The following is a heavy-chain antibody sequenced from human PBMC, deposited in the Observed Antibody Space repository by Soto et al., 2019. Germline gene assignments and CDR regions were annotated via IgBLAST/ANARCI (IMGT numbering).Heavy chain of an antibody. CDR2: IYWDDNK. V-gene: IGHV2-5*02. J-gene: IGHJ4*02. CDR1: GFSLSTSGVG. Sequence: GSGPTLVNPTQTLTLTCTFSGFSLSTSGVGVGWIRRPPGKALEWLAVIYWDDNKHYSPSLRSRLTITKDTSKNQVVLTMTNMDPMDTGTYYCAHKGPEDWPLDYWGQGTLVTVSS. CDR3: AHKGPEDWPLDY. D-gene: IGHD3-9*01.